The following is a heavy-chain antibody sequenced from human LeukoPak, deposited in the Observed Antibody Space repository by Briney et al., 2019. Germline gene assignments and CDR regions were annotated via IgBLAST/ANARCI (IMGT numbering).Heavy chain of an antibody. D-gene: IGHD3-10*01. CDR3: ARSLIIYYYGSGSYYPFDY. Sequence: SETLSLTCTVSGGSISSYYWSWIRQPAGKGLEWIGRIYTSGSTNYNPSLKSRVTMSVDTSKNQFSLKLSSVTAADTAVYYCARSLIIYYYGSGSYYPFDYWGQGTLVTVSS. CDR2: IYTSGST. J-gene: IGHJ4*02. CDR1: GGSISSYY. V-gene: IGHV4-4*07.